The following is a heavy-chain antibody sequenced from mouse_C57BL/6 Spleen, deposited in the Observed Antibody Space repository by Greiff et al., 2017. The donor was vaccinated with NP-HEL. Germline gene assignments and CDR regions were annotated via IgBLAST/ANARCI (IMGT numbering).Heavy chain of an antibody. J-gene: IGHJ3*01. V-gene: IGHV1-64*01. CDR3: AREGTTVVAPVAY. CDR2: IHPNSGST. CDR1: GYTFTSYW. D-gene: IGHD1-1*01. Sequence: QVQLQQPGAELVKPGASVKLSCKASGYTFTSYWMHWVKQRPGQGLEWIGMIHPNSGSTNYNEKFKSKATLTVDKSSSTAFMQLSSLTSEDSAVYYCAREGTTVVAPVAYWGQGTLVTVSA.